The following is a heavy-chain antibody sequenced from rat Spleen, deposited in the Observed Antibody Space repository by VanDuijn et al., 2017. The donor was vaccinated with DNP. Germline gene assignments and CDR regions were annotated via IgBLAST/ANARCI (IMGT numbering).Heavy chain of an antibody. Sequence: EVQLVESGGDLVQPGGSLKLSCVASGFTFNNYWMTWIRQVPGKGLEWIASITGSGDNTYYLDYVRGRFTISRDNAKNTLYLQMNSLRSEDTATYYCARDLEHYWGQGVMVTVSS. V-gene: IGHV5-31*01. CDR1: GFTFNNYW. CDR3: ARDLEHY. CDR2: ITGSGDNT. J-gene: IGHJ2*01.